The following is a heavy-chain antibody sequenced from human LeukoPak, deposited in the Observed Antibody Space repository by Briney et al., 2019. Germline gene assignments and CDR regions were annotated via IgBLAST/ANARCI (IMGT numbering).Heavy chain of an antibody. CDR2: IYSGGMK. J-gene: IGHJ4*02. V-gene: IGHV3-53*01. CDR3: ARDPPGIAASGSGG. CDR1: GFTVSNNY. D-gene: IGHD6-25*01. Sequence: ARGSLRLSCTASGFTVSNNYMNWVRQAPGRGLEWVALIYSGGMKKYADSVRGRFTISRDNSKNTLYLQMTNVRVEDTAVYYCARDPPGIAASGSGGWGQGTLVTVSS.